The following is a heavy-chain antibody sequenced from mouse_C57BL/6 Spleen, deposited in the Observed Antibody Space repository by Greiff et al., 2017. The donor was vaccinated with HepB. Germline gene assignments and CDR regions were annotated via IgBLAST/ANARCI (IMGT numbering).Heavy chain of an antibody. CDR1: GFTLSDYG. V-gene: IGHV5-17*01. Sequence: VHPVESGGGLVKPGGSLKRSCAASGFTLSDYGMHWVRQAPEKGLEWVAYISSGSSTIYYADTVKGRFTISRDNAKNTLFLQMTSLRSEDTAMYYCARQVWDYWGQGTTLTVSS. CDR3: ARQVWDY. CDR2: ISSGSSTI. J-gene: IGHJ2*01.